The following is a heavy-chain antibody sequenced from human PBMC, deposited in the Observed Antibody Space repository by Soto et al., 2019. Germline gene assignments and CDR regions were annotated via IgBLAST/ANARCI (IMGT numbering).Heavy chain of an antibody. CDR3: ARVHYDSRMRNWFDP. J-gene: IGHJ5*02. CDR2: ISAYNGNT. D-gene: IGHD3-22*01. Sequence: ASVKVSCKASGYTFTSYGISWVRQAPGQGLEWMGWISAYNGNTNYAQKLQGRVTMTTDTSTSTAYMELRSLRSDDTAVYYCARVHYDSRMRNWFDPWGQGTLVTVSS. V-gene: IGHV1-18*01. CDR1: GYTFTSYG.